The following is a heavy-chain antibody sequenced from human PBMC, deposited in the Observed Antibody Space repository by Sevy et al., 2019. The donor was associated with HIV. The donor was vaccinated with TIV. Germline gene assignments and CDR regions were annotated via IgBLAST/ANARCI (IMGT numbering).Heavy chain of an antibody. V-gene: IGHV3-15*01. CDR2: IKGKADGGTI. CDR3: STDPIIVLLVTDGMDV. J-gene: IGHJ6*02. D-gene: IGHD2-8*02. CDR1: GFTFTYAS. Sequence: GGSLRLSCAASGFTFTYASMTWVRQAPGKGLEWVGRIKGKADGGTIDYAAPVKGRFTISRDDSKNTLYLQMNSLKTEDTGVYYCSTDPIIVLLVTDGMDVWGQGTTVTVSS.